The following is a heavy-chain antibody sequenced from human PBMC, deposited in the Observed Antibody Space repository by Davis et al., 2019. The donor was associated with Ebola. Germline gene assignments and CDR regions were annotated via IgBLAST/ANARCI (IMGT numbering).Heavy chain of an antibody. CDR2: ISSDGGNK. CDR3: AREALSKDIVLVAAAVTYYCGMDV. D-gene: IGHD2-2*01. CDR1: GFSFSTYP. Sequence: GESLKISCAASGFSFSTYPMHWVRQAPGKGLEWVAVISSDGGNKKYADSVKGRFTISRDSSKNTLYLLMNSLRPEDTAVYYCAREALSKDIVLVAAAVTYYCGMDVWGQGTTVTVSS. J-gene: IGHJ6*02. V-gene: IGHV3-30*04.